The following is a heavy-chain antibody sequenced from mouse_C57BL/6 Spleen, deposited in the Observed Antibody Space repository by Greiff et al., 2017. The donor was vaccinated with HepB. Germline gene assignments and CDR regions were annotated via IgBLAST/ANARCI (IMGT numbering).Heavy chain of an antibody. D-gene: IGHD2-3*01. CDR2: ISYDGSN. J-gene: IGHJ2*01. CDR3: ASGGYYYFDY. V-gene: IGHV3-6*01. Sequence: EVKLQESGPGLVKPSQSLSLTCSVTGYSITSGYYWNWIRQFPGNKLEWMGYISYDGSNNYNPSLKNRISITRDTSKNQFFLKLNSVTTEDTATYYCASGGYYYFDYWGQGTTLTVSS. CDR1: GYSITSGYY.